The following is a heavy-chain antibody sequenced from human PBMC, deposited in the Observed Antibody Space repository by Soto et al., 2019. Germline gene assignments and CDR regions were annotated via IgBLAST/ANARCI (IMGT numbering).Heavy chain of an antibody. CDR3: ARDSGRSDITIFGVVQMRWFDP. J-gene: IGHJ5*02. V-gene: IGHV3-48*02. CDR1: GFTFSSYS. CDR2: ISSSSSTI. D-gene: IGHD3-3*01. Sequence: PGGSLRLSCAASGFTFSSYSMNWVRQAPGKGLEWVSYISSSSSTIYYADSVKGRFTISRDNAKNSLYLQMNSLRDEDTAVYYCARDSGRSDITIFGVVQMRWFDPWGQGTLVTVSS.